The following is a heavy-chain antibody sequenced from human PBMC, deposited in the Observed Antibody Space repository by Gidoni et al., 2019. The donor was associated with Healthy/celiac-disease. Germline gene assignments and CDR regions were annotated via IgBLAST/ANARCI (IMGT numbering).Heavy chain of an antibody. Sequence: EVQLVESGGGLVKPGRSLRLSCTASGFTLGYYAMSWFRQAPGKGLEWVGFIRSKAYGGTTEYAASVEGRFTISRDDSKSIAYLQMNSLKTEDTAVYYCTRDKAAAGRYDYWGQGTLVTVSS. D-gene: IGHD6-13*01. V-gene: IGHV3-49*05. CDR3: TRDKAAAGRYDY. CDR2: IRSKAYGGTT. CDR1: GFTLGYYA. J-gene: IGHJ4*02.